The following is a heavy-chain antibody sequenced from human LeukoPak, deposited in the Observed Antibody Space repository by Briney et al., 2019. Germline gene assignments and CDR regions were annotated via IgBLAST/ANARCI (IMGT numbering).Heavy chain of an antibody. D-gene: IGHD5-12*01. V-gene: IGHV4-59*12. J-gene: IGHJ5*02. CDR1: GGSISSYY. CDR3: ARDSGLATVDP. CDR2: IYYSGST. Sequence: SETLSLTCTVSGGSISSYYWSWIRQPPGKGLEWIGYIYYSGSTNYNPSLKSRVTISVDTSKNQFSLKLSSVTAADTAVYYCARDSGLATVDPWGQGTLVTVSS.